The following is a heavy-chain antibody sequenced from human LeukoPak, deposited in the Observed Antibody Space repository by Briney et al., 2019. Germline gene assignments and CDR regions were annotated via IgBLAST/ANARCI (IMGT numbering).Heavy chain of an antibody. J-gene: IGHJ4*02. V-gene: IGHV3-30-3*01. CDR3: AKDLATPYFDY. CDR2: ISYDGSNK. Sequence: GGSLRLSCAASGFTFSSYAMHWVRQAPGKGLEWVAVISYDGSNKYYADSVKGRFTISRDNSKNTLYLQMNSLSAEDTAVYYCAKDLATPYFDYWGQGTLVTVSS. D-gene: IGHD3-16*01. CDR1: GFTFSSYA.